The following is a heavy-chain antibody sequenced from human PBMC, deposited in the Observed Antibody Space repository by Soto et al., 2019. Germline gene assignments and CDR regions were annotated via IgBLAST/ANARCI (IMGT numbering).Heavy chain of an antibody. Sequence: SVKVCCKASGGTFSSYAISWVRQAPGQGLEWMGGIIPIFGTANYAQKFQGRVTITADESTSTAYMELSSLRSEDTAVYYCARGSSGYYYEEGYYYGMDVWGQGTTVTVSS. CDR1: GGTFSSYA. J-gene: IGHJ6*02. D-gene: IGHD3-22*01. CDR2: IIPIFGTA. CDR3: ARGSSGYYYEEGYYYGMDV. V-gene: IGHV1-69*13.